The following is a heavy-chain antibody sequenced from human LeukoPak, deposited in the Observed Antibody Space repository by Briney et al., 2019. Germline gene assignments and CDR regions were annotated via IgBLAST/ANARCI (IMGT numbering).Heavy chain of an antibody. CDR3: ARDRSPNLTQRYGAFDI. CDR1: GASISSYY. D-gene: IGHD5-24*01. CDR2: IYYSGST. Sequence: WETLSLTCTVSGASISSYYWGWIRQPPGKGLEWIGYIYYSGSTNYNPSLKSRVTISGDTSKNQCSLKLSSVTAADTAVYYCARDRSPNLTQRYGAFDIWGQGTMVTVSS. V-gene: IGHV4-59*01. J-gene: IGHJ3*02.